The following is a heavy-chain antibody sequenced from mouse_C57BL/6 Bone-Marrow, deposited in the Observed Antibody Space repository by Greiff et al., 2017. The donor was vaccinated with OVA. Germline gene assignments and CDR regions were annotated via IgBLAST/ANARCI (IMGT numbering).Heavy chain of an antibody. J-gene: IGHJ2*01. Sequence: VKLMESGAELAKPGASVKLSCKASGYTFTSYWMHWVKQRPGQGLEWIGYINPSSGYTKYNQKFKDTATLTADKSSSTAYMQLGSLTYEDSAVCYYARGTPYWGQGTTLTVSS. CDR3: ARGTPY. CDR2: INPSSGYT. V-gene: IGHV1-7*01. D-gene: IGHD3-1*01. CDR1: GYTFTSYW.